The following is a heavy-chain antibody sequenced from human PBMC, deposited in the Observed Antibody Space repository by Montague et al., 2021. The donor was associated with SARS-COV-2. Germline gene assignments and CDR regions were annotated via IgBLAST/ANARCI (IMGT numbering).Heavy chain of an antibody. D-gene: IGHD5-24*01. CDR2: IYYSGST. Sequence: SETLSLTCTVSGGSISSYYWSWIRQPPGKGLEWIGYIYYSGSTNXNPSRRSRVTISVDTSKNQFSLKLSSVTAADMAVYYCARVFPRWLQFDPYFDYWGQGTLVTVSS. V-gene: IGHV4-59*01. CDR3: ARVFPRWLQFDPYFDY. CDR1: GGSISSYY. J-gene: IGHJ4*02.